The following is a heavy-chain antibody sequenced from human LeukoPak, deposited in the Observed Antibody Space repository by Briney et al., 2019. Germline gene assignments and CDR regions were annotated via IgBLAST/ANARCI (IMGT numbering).Heavy chain of an antibody. Sequence: ASVKVSCKASGGTFSSYAISWVRQAPGQGLEWMGRIIPILGIANYAQKFQGRVTITADKSTSTAYMELSSLRSEDTAVYYCARDRFPGNNHYPRDYFDYWGQGTLVTVSS. V-gene: IGHV1-69*04. D-gene: IGHD1-14*01. CDR2: IIPILGIA. CDR3: ARDRFPGNNHYPRDYFDY. J-gene: IGHJ4*02. CDR1: GGTFSSYA.